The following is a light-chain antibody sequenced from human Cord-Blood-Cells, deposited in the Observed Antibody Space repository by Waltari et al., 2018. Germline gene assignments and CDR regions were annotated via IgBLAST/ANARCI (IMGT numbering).Light chain of an antibody. V-gene: IGKV1-39*01. J-gene: IGKJ2*03. CDR3: QQYNNWPPYS. CDR1: QSISSY. Sequence: DIQMTQSPSSLSASVGDRVTITCRASQSISSYLNWYQQKPGKAPKLLIYAASTRATGIPARFSGSGSGTEFTLTISSLQSEDFAVYYCQQYNNWPPYSFGQGTKLEIK. CDR2: AAS.